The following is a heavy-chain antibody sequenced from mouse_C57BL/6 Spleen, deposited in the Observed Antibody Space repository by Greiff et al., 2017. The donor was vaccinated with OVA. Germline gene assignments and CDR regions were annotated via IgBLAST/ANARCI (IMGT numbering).Heavy chain of an antibody. D-gene: IGHD1-1*01. Sequence: EVKLVESGGDLVKPGGSLKLSCAASGFTFSSYGMSWVRQTPDKRLEWVATISSGGSYTYYPDSVKGRFTISRDNAKNTLYLQMSSLKSEDTAMYSCARPHYYGSSYWYFDVWGTGTTVTVSS. J-gene: IGHJ1*03. CDR1: GFTFSSYG. CDR2: ISSGGSYT. CDR3: ARPHYYGSSYWYFDV. V-gene: IGHV5-6*02.